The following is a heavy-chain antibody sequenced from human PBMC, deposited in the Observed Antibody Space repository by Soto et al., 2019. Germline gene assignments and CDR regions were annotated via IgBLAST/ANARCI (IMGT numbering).Heavy chain of an antibody. CDR2: ISPYNGNT. J-gene: IGHJ4*02. CDR1: GYTFTSHG. CDR3: ARTYCSSARCYSDY. V-gene: IGHV1-18*04. Sequence: QVQLVLSGAEVKKPGASVKVSCKTSGYTFTSHGISWVRQAPGQGLEWMGWISPYNGNTNYAQKLQGRVTMTTDTPTSTAYMELRSLRSDDTAVYYCARTYCSSARCYSDYWGQGTLVTVSS. D-gene: IGHD2-2*01.